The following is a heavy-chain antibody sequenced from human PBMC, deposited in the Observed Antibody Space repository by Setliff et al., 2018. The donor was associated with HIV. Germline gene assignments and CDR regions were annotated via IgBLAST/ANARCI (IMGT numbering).Heavy chain of an antibody. J-gene: IGHJ4*02. CDR1: GVSTSSSNYY. V-gene: IGHV4-39*01. CDR2: IHFSGSI. CDR3: ARPSLGIGGGSIFDF. Sequence: SETLSLTCTVSGVSTSSSNYYWAWIRQPPGKGPEWIGNIHFSGSIYYNPSLKSRVTISVDTSKNQFSLKLSSVTAADTAVYYCARPSLGIGGGSIFDFWGQGTLVTVSS. D-gene: IGHD3-3*01.